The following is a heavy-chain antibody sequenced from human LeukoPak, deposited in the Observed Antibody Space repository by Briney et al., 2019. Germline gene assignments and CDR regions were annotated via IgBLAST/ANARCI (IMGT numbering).Heavy chain of an antibody. CDR2: INHSGST. J-gene: IGHJ4*02. D-gene: IGHD5-12*01. CDR3: ARAQGTVAIDY. V-gene: IGHV4-34*01. Sequence: SETLSLTCAVYVGSFSGYYWTWIRQSPGEGLEWIGEINHSGSTNYNPSLKSRVTISVDTSKNQFSLKMKSVTAADTALYFCARAQGTVAIDYWGQGTLVTVSS. CDR1: VGSFSGYY.